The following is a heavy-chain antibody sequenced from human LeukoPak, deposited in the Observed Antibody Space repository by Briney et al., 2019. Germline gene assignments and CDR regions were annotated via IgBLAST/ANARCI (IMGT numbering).Heavy chain of an antibody. J-gene: IGHJ4*02. D-gene: IGHD6-13*01. CDR3: ARDGPIEQQLDC. V-gene: IGHV1-69*04. CDR1: GGTFSSYA. CDR2: IIPILGIA. Sequence: GASVKVSCKASGGTFSSYAISWVRQAPGQGLEWMGRIIPILGIANYAQKFQGRVTITADKSTSTAYMELSSLRSEDTAVYYCARDGPIEQQLDCWGQGTLVTVSS.